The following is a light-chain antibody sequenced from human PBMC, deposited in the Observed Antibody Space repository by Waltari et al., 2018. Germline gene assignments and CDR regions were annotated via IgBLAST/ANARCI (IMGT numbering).Light chain of an antibody. Sequence: QSALTQPASVSGSPGQSITIPCTGTSRHVENYNLVSWYQHHPGKAPKLLIYEVSKRPAGISNRFSGSTSGNTASLTISGLQAEDESDYYCCSFAGGNKFEVIFGGGTRLTVL. V-gene: IGLV2-23*02. CDR3: CSFAGGNKFEVI. J-gene: IGLJ2*01. CDR2: EVS. CDR1: SRHVENYNL.